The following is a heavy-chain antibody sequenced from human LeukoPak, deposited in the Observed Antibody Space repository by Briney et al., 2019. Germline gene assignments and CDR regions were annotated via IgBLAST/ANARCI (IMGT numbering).Heavy chain of an antibody. J-gene: IGHJ5*02. V-gene: IGHV3-30*02. D-gene: IGHD1-26*01. CDR3: AKDLIVGATRDWFDP. CDR2: IRYDGSNK. CDR1: GFTFSSYG. Sequence: PGGSLRLSCAASGFTFSSYGMHWVRQAPGKGLEWVAFIRYDGSNKYYADSVKGRFTISRDNSKNTLYLQMNSLRAEDTAVYYCAKDLIVGATRDWFDPWGQGTLVTVSS.